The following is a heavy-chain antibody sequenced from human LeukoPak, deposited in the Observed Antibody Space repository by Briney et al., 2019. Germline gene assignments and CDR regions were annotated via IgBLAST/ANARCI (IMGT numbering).Heavy chain of an antibody. V-gene: IGHV4-34*01. J-gene: IGHJ4*02. CDR2: INHSGST. CDR1: GGSFSGYY. D-gene: IGHD6-19*01. CDR3: AREAVAGPVDY. Sequence: SETLSLTCAVYGGSFSGYYWSWIRQPPGKGLEWIGEINHSGSTNYNPSLKSRVTISVDTSKNQFSLKLSSVTAADTAVYYCAREAVAGPVDYWGQGTLVTVSS.